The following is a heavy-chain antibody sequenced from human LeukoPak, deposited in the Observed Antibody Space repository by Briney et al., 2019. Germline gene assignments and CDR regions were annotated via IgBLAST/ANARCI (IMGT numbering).Heavy chain of an antibody. D-gene: IGHD6-13*01. CDR3: ARDGVSGYTTSWYDY. Sequence: GGSLRLSCATSGFTFSNYWMSWVRQAPGRGLEWVANIKQDGSERYYVDSVKGRFTVSRDNAKNSLYLQKNSLRAEDTAVYSCARDGVSGYTTSWYDYWGQGTLVTVSS. V-gene: IGHV3-7*01. J-gene: IGHJ4*02. CDR2: IKQDGSER. CDR1: GFTFSNYW.